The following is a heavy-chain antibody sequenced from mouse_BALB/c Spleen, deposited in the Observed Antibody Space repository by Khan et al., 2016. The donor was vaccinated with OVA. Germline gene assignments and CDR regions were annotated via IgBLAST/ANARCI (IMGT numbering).Heavy chain of an antibody. J-gene: IGHJ2*01. CDR1: GFSLTNYG. V-gene: IGHV2-2*02. D-gene: IGHD1-1*02. CDR3: AKNRNGYFDY. Sequence: QVQLKESGPGLVQPSQSLSITCTVSGFSLTNYGVHWVRQSPGKGLEWLGVIWSGGITDYNETFISRMSISKDISKSQVFIKMNSLQANDTAIYYCAKNRNGYFDYWGQGTTLTVSS. CDR2: IWSGGIT.